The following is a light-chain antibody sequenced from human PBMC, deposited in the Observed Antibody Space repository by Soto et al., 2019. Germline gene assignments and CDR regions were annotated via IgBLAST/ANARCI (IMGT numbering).Light chain of an antibody. V-gene: IGKV3-11*01. CDR3: QQRSAWPPIT. Sequence: DIVLTQSPATLSLSPGERATLSCRASQSVSCNLAWYQQKTGQAPWPLIYDASNRATGIPARFSGSGYGTDFTLTISTLEPEDFEVYYCQQRSAWPPITFGQGTRLEIK. J-gene: IGKJ5*01. CDR2: DAS. CDR1: QSVSCN.